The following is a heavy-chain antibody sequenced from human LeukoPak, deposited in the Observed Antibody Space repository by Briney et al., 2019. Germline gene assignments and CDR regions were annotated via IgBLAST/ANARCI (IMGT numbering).Heavy chain of an antibody. V-gene: IGHV1-69*13. J-gene: IGHJ3*02. Sequence: SVKVSCKASGGTFSSYAISWVRQAPGQGLEWMGGIIPIFGTANYAQKFQGRVTITADESTSTAYMELSSLRSEDTAVYYCARGENYYDSSGYYGGDDAFDIWGQGTMVTVSS. D-gene: IGHD3-22*01. CDR3: ARGENYYDSSGYYGGDDAFDI. CDR1: GGTFSSYA. CDR2: IIPIFGTA.